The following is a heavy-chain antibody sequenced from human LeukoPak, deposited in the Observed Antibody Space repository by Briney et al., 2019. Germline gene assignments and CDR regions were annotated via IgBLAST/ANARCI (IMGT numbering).Heavy chain of an antibody. CDR1: GCTLSSYA. V-gene: IGHV1-69*13. CDR3: AVGYCSSTSCYDSPNYYFYDGMDV. Sequence: SVTVSCKASGCTLSSYANSWVRQGPPQGLEWMGVVIPIFGTANYAQKFLGRVTITADESTSTAYMELSSLRSEDTAVYYCAVGYCSSTSCYDSPNYYFYDGMDVWGQGTTVTVSS. CDR2: VIPIFGTA. J-gene: IGHJ6*02. D-gene: IGHD2-2*03.